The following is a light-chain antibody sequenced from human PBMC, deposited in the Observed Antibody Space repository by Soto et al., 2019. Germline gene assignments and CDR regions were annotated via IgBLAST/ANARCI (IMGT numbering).Light chain of an antibody. Sequence: ENVLTECPATLPASPEERAILAYRASQSVSSYLAWYQQKPGQAPRLLNYDASNRATGIPARCSGSGSGTDFTLTSSSLEPEDYAVYCCQQRSNWLTFGGGTNVDI. CDR1: QSVSSY. V-gene: IGKV3-11*01. J-gene: IGKJ4*01. CDR3: QQRSNWLT. CDR2: DAS.